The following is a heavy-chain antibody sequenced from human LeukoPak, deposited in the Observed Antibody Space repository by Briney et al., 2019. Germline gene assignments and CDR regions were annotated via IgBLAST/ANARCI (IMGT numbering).Heavy chain of an antibody. V-gene: IGHV3-23*01. Sequence: GGSLRLSCAASGFTFSDYSMTWVRQAPGKGQEWVSNIRSNGGETFYADSVKGRFTISRDNSKNTLYLEMNSLRAEDTAVYYCAKGGYTTWFDPWGQGTLVTVSS. CDR1: GFTFSDYS. J-gene: IGHJ5*02. D-gene: IGHD2-15*01. CDR3: AKGGYTTWFDP. CDR2: IRSNGGET.